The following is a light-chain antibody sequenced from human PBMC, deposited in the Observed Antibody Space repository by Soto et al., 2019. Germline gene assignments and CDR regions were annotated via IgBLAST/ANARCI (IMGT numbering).Light chain of an antibody. J-gene: IGKJ4*01. CDR1: QDISSY. CDR3: QQLKSYPLS. V-gene: IGKV1-9*01. Sequence: DIQLIQSPSFLSASVGDRVTITCRTSQDISSYLAWYQQKPGKAPQLLISAASTLQSGVPSRFSGSGSGTEFTLTISSLQPEDFATYYCQQLKSYPLSFGGGTKVEI. CDR2: AAS.